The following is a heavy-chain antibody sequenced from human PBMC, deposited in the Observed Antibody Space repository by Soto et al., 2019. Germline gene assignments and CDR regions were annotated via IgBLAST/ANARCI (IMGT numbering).Heavy chain of an antibody. V-gene: IGHV4-39*01. J-gene: IGHJ4*02. CDR1: GGSISSSSYY. CDR3: GRHGGSGWYRHFDY. Sequence: QLQLQESGPGLVKPSETLSLTCTVSGGSISSSSYYWGWIRQPPGKGLEWIGSIYYSGSTYYNPSLKNRVTICVDTSKNQFSLKLSSVTAADTAVYDCGRHGGSGWYRHFDYWGQGTLVTVSS. D-gene: IGHD6-19*01. CDR2: IYYSGST.